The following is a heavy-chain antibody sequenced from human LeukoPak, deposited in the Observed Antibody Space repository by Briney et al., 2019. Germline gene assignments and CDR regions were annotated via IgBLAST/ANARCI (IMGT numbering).Heavy chain of an antibody. CDR2: ISRTGSTK. D-gene: IGHD2-21*01. Sequence: PGGSLRLSCAASGFTFSSYEMNWVRQAPGKGLEWVSYISRTGSTKYYADSVRGRFTISRDNAKNSLSLQMNSLRAEDTAVYYCARDLYSNAFDIWGQGTMVTVSS. CDR3: ARDLYSNAFDI. J-gene: IGHJ3*02. V-gene: IGHV3-48*03. CDR1: GFTFSSYE.